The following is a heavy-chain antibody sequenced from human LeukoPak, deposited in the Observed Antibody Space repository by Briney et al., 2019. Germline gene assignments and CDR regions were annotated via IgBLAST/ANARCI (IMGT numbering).Heavy chain of an antibody. Sequence: PSETLSLTCTVSGDSMSRHYWSWIRQPAVKGLEWIGRIYSTGSTNYNPSLKSRVTMSVDASKNQFSLRLSSVTAADTAVYYCARDHQLYGSPWDWFDPWGQGMLVTVSS. CDR1: GDSMSRHY. CDR2: IYSTGST. D-gene: IGHD3-10*01. CDR3: ARDHQLYGSPWDWFDP. V-gene: IGHV4-4*07. J-gene: IGHJ5*02.